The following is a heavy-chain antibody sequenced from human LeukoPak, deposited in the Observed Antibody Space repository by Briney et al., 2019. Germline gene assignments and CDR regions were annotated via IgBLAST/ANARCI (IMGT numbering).Heavy chain of an antibody. CDR1: GFTFSSYG. CDR2: IRGSGGNT. CDR3: AKASTELWVGELHDTYFDY. J-gene: IGHJ4*02. D-gene: IGHD3-10*01. V-gene: IGHV3-23*01. Sequence: GGSLRLSCAASGFTFSSYGMSWVRQAPGKGLEWVSAIRGSGGNTYYADSVKGRFTISRDNSKNTLFLQMNSLRAEDTAVYYCAKASTELWVGELHDTYFDYWGQGTLVAVSS.